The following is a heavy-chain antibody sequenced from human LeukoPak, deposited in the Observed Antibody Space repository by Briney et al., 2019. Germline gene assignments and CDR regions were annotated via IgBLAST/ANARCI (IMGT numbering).Heavy chain of an antibody. D-gene: IGHD1-26*01. J-gene: IGHJ6*02. CDR2: TYYRSKWYN. Sequence: SQTLSLTCAISGDSVSSNSAAWNWIRQSPSRGLGWLGRTYYRSKWYNDYAVSVKSRITINPDTSKNQFSLRLNSVTPEDTAVYYCARGELLNYRIIYGMDVWGQGTTVTVSS. CDR3: ARGELLNYRIIYGMDV. CDR1: GDSVSSNSAA. V-gene: IGHV6-1*01.